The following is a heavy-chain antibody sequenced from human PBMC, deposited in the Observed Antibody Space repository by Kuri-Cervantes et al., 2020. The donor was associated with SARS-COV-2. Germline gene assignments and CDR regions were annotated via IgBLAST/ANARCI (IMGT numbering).Heavy chain of an antibody. J-gene: IGHJ4*02. Sequence: GGSLRLSCAVSRFTFSSYSMVWVRQAPGKGLEWVALITFDGGNEYYADSVKGRFTISRDNSKNTLYLQMNSLRAEDTAVYYCAKAPGTYSSGWYPSVFDYWGQGTLVTVSS. D-gene: IGHD6-19*01. V-gene: IGHV3-30-3*01. CDR1: RFTFSSYS. CDR2: ITFDGGNE. CDR3: AKAPGTYSSGWYPSVFDY.